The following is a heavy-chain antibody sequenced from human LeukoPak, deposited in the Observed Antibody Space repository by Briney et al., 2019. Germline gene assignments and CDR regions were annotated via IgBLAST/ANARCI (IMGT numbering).Heavy chain of an antibody. CDR1: GFTVSSNY. CDR2: IYPNGNT. Sequence: SGGSLRLSCAASGFTVSSNYMNWVRQAPGKGLEWVSMIYPNGNTFYTDSVKGRFTISRDNAKNSLYLQMNSLRAEDTAVYYCARGPTRGNSFDYWGQGTLVTVSS. V-gene: IGHV3-66*01. CDR3: ARGPTRGNSFDY. D-gene: IGHD4-23*01. J-gene: IGHJ4*02.